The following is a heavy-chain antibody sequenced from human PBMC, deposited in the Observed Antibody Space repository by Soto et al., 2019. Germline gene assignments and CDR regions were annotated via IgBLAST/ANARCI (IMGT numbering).Heavy chain of an antibody. Sequence: QVQLVESGGGVVQPGRSLRLSCAASGFTFSSYGMHWVRQAPGKGLEWVAVISYDGSNKYYADYVKGRFTISRDNSKNTLYLQMNSLRAEDTAVYYCAKDQSSGPHDAFDIWGQGTMVTVSS. J-gene: IGHJ3*02. D-gene: IGHD3-22*01. CDR3: AKDQSSGPHDAFDI. CDR1: GFTFSSYG. CDR2: ISYDGSNK. V-gene: IGHV3-30*18.